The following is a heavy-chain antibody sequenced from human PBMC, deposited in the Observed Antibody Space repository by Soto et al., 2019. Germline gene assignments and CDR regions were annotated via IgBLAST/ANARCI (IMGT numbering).Heavy chain of an antibody. CDR1: GFTFSSYG. CDR2: ISYDGSNK. Sequence: VPLVESGGGVVQPGRSLRLSCAASGFTFSSYGMHWVRQAPGKGLEWVAVISYDGSNKYYADSVKGRLTISRDNSKNTLYLQMNSLRAEDTAVYYCAKGTYSGYEDYWGQGTLVTVSS. CDR3: AKGTYSGYEDY. D-gene: IGHD5-12*01. V-gene: IGHV3-30*18. J-gene: IGHJ4*02.